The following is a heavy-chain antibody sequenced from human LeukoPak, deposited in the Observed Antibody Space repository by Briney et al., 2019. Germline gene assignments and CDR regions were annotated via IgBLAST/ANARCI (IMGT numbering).Heavy chain of an antibody. D-gene: IGHD3-22*01. CDR3: ARDVAYYDSSDPGY. CDR2: ISDGSNYI. J-gene: IGHJ4*02. CDR1: GFTFSSYT. V-gene: IGHV3-21*01. Sequence: GGSLRLSCAASGFTFSSYTMNWVRQAPGKGLEWVSSISDGSNYIYYADSVKGRFTISRDNAKNSLYLQMNSLRAEDTAVYYCARDVAYYDSSDPGYWGQGTLVTVSS.